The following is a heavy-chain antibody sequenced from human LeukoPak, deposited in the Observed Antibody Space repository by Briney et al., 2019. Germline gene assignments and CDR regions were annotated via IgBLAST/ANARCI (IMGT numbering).Heavy chain of an antibody. Sequence: GRSLRLSCAASGFTFSSYAMHWVRQAPGKGLEWVAVISYDGSNKYYADSVKGRFTISRDNSKNTLYLQMNSLRAEDTAVYYCARVYDSTAPRRLEYWGQGTLVTVSS. D-gene: IGHD3-22*01. V-gene: IGHV3-30*04. CDR3: ARVYDSTAPRRLEY. CDR2: ISYDGSNK. CDR1: GFTFSSYA. J-gene: IGHJ4*02.